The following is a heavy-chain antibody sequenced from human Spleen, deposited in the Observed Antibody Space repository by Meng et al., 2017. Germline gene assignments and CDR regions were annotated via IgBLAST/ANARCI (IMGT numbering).Heavy chain of an antibody. V-gene: IGHV1-2*06. Sequence: QGRLVQSGREETPPGATMQGSSKAAGSTFTGYYISCVQQAPGQGHEWIGRINPNSGGTTSAQTFQGRVTMTTDTTISTAYMALSRLRSDDTAIYYCAGDEDISAAGKLFGDYWGQGTLVTVSS. D-gene: IGHD6-13*01. CDR3: AGDEDISAAGKLFGDY. CDR1: GSTFTGYY. J-gene: IGHJ4*02. CDR2: INPNSGGT.